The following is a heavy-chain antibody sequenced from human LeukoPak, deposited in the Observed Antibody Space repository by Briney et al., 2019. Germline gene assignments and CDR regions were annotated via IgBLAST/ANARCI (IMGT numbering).Heavy chain of an antibody. CDR1: GYTFTSYY. J-gene: IGHJ4*02. CDR3: AREDAGVIIPEGYYLDY. Sequence: GASVKVSCKASGYTFTSYYMHWVRQAPGQGLEWMGIINPSGGSTSYAQKFQGRVTMTRDMSTSTVYMELSSLRSEDTAVYYCAREDAGVIIPEGYYLDYWGQGTLVTVSS. V-gene: IGHV1-46*01. CDR2: INPSGGST. D-gene: IGHD2-21*01.